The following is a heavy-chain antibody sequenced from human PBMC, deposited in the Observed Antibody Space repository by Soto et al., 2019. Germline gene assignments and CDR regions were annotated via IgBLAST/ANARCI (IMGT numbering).Heavy chain of an antibody. CDR1: GFTFSSYG. V-gene: IGHV3-33*01. CDR2: IWYDGSNK. J-gene: IGHJ4*02. D-gene: IGHD6-13*01. Sequence: QVQLVESGGGVVQPGRSLRLSCAASGFTFSSYGMHWVRQAPGKGLEWVAVIWYDGSNKYYADSVKGRFTISRDNSKNTLYLQMNSLRAEDTAVYYCARDQGSSSSFTDYWGQGNLVTVSS. CDR3: ARDQGSSSSFTDY.